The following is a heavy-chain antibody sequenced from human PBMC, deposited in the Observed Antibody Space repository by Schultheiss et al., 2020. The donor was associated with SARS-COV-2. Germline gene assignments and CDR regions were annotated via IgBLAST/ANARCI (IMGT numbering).Heavy chain of an antibody. CDR1: GFTFSDYY. CDR3: ARMPRRGYNYGMDV. D-gene: IGHD3-22*01. J-gene: IGHJ6*02. Sequence: GESLKISCAASGFTFSDYYMSWIRQAPGKGLEWVSYISSSSSYTNYADSVKGRFTISRDNAKNSLYLQMNSLRAEDTAVYYCARMPRRGYNYGMDVWGQGTTVTVSS. CDR2: ISSSSSYT. V-gene: IGHV3-11*06.